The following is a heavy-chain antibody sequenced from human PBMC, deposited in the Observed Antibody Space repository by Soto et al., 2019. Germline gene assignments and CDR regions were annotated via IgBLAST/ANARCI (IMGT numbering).Heavy chain of an antibody. Sequence: QVQLVQSGAEVKKPGSSVKVSCKASGGTFSSYAISWVRQAPGQGLEWMGGIIPIFGTANYAQKFQGRVTITADESTSTAYMELSSLRSEDTAVYYCARAGYCSSTSCRSRYFDYWGQGTLVTVSS. CDR2: IIPIFGTA. J-gene: IGHJ4*02. CDR3: ARAGYCSSTSCRSRYFDY. D-gene: IGHD2-2*01. V-gene: IGHV1-69*01. CDR1: GGTFSSYA.